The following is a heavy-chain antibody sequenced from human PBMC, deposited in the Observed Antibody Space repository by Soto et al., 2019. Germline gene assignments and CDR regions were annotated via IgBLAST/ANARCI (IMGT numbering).Heavy chain of an antibody. CDR3: ARQGGYYDSSGYYPHYFDY. Sequence: PSETLSLTCTVSGGSISSYYWSWIRQPPGKGLEWIGYIYYSGSTNYNPSLKSRVTISVDTSKNQFSLKLSSVTAADTAMYYCARQGGYYDSSGYYPHYFDYWGQGTLVTVSS. CDR2: IYYSGST. D-gene: IGHD3-22*01. CDR1: GGSISSYY. V-gene: IGHV4-59*08. J-gene: IGHJ4*02.